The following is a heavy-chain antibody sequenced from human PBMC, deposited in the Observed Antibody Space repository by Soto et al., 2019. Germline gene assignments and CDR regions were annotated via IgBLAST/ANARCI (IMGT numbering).Heavy chain of an antibody. D-gene: IGHD3-10*01. CDR3: ARGMYGSGSYYIGDAFDM. Sequence: QVQLVESGGGVVQPGRSLRLSCAASGFTFSSYAMHWVRQAPGKGLEWVAVISYDGSNKYYADSVKGRFTISRDNSKNKLYLEMNSLRAEDTAVYYCARGMYGSGSYYIGDAFDMWGQGTMVTVSS. CDR1: GFTFSSYA. J-gene: IGHJ3*02. CDR2: ISYDGSNK. V-gene: IGHV3-30*14.